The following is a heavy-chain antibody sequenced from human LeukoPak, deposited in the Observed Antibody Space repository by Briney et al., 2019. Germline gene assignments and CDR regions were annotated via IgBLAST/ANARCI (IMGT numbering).Heavy chain of an antibody. V-gene: IGHV3-33*01. J-gene: IGHJ4*02. CDR3: ARAAMVRGVDYFDY. D-gene: IGHD3-10*01. CDR2: IWYDGSNK. Sequence: GGSLRLSCAASGFTFSSYGMHWVRQAPGKGLEWVAVIWYDGSNKYYADSVKGRFTISRDNSKNTLYLQMNSLRVEDTAIYYCARAAMVRGVDYFDYWGQGTLVTVSS. CDR1: GFTFSSYG.